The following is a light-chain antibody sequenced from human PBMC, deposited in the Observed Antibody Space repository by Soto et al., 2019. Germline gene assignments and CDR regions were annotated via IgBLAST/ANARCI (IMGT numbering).Light chain of an antibody. CDR2: GAS. Sequence: EIMLTQSPGTLSLSPGERATLSCRTSQSVSNNYLAWYQQKPGQAPRLLIYGASGRATGIPDRFSGSGSGTDFTLTISRLEPEDFAVYYCQQYGSSPLTFGGGTKVDI. CDR3: QQYGSSPLT. CDR1: QSVSNNY. J-gene: IGKJ4*01. V-gene: IGKV3-20*01.